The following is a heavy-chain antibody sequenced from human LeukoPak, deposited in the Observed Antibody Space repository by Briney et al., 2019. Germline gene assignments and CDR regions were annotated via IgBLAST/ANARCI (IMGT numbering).Heavy chain of an antibody. D-gene: IGHD3-3*01. CDR3: ARGGTIFGVVIHFDY. V-gene: IGHV1-18*01. CDR2: ISAYNGNT. J-gene: IGHJ4*02. CDR1: GYTFTSYG. Sequence: ASVKVSCKASGYTFTSYGISWVRQAPGQGLEWMGWISAYNGNTNYAQKLQGRVTMTTDTSTSTAYMELRSLRSDDTAVYYCARGGTIFGVVIHFDYWGQGTLVTVSS.